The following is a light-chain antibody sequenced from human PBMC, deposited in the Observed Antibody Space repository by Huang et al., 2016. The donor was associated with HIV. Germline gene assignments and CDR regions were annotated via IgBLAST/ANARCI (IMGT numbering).Light chain of an antibody. CDR1: QSLLYSANKKHV. CDR2: WAS. V-gene: IGKV4-1*01. J-gene: IGKJ1*01. CDR3: QQHYSTPWT. Sequence: DIVMTQSPDSLAVPLGERATISCVSSQSLLYSANKKHVPMNWLAWYQKKPGQPPKLLMFWASSRASGVPDRFSGSGSGTDFTLTISGLQAEDVAVYYCQQHYSTPWTFGQGTKVEIK.